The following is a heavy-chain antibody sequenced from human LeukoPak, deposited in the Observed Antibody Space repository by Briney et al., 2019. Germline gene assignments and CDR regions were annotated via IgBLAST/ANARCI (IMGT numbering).Heavy chain of an antibody. D-gene: IGHD2-15*01. Sequence: GGSLRLSCAASGFTFSSYWMHWVRHAPGKGLVWVSRINSDGSSTSYADSVKGRFTISRDNAKNTLYLQMNSLRAEDTAVYYCAKDRRIGRANEYYFDYWGQGTLVTVSS. V-gene: IGHV3-74*01. J-gene: IGHJ4*02. CDR2: INSDGSST. CDR3: AKDRRIGRANEYYFDY. CDR1: GFTFSSYW.